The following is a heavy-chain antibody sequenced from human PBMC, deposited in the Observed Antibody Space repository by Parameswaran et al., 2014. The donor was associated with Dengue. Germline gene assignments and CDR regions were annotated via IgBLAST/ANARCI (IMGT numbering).Heavy chain of an antibody. CDR3: ARGGGYYYGMDV. V-gene: IGHV1-8*01. D-gene: IGHD3-10*01. Sequence: WVRQAPGQGLEWMGWMNPNSGNTGYAQKFQGRVTMTRNTSISTAYMELSSLRSEDTAVYYCARGGGYYYGMDVWGQGTTVTVSS. CDR2: MNPNSGNT. J-gene: IGHJ6*02.